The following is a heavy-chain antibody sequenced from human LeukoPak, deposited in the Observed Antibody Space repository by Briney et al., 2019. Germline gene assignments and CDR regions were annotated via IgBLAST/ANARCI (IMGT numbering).Heavy chain of an antibody. V-gene: IGHV1-46*01. CDR1: GYTFTSYY. D-gene: IGHD3-22*01. CDR3: ARGYYDSSGYTQAYFDY. Sequence: GASVKVSCKASGYTFTSYYMHWVRQAPGQGLEWMGIINPSGGSTSYAQKFQGRVTMTRDTSTSTVYMELSSLRSEDTAVYYCARGYYDSSGYTQAYFDYWGQGTLVTVSS. CDR2: INPSGGST. J-gene: IGHJ4*02.